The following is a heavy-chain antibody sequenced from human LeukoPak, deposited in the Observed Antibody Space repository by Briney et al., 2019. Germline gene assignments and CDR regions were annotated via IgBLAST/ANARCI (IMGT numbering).Heavy chain of an antibody. CDR3: ARGPGYGGIYYYYYMDV. V-gene: IGHV1-69*05. CDR2: IIPIFGTA. D-gene: IGHD4-23*01. J-gene: IGHJ6*03. Sequence: SVKVSCKASGGTFSSYAISWVRQAPGHGLEWMGGIIPIFGTANYAQKFQGRVTITTDESTSTAYMELSSLRSEDTAVYYCARGPGYGGIYYYYYMDVWSKGTTVTVSS. CDR1: GGTFSSYA.